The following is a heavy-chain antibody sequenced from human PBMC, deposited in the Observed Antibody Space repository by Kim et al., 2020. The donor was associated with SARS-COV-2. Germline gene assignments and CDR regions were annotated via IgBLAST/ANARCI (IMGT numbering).Heavy chain of an antibody. CDR2: IYYSGST. CDR3: ARRGGSYYWYFDL. V-gene: IGHV4-39*01. J-gene: IGHJ2*01. D-gene: IGHD1-26*01. CDR1: GGSISSSSYY. Sequence: SETLSLTCTVSGGSISSSSYYWGWIRQPPGKGLEWIGSIYYSGSTYYNPSLKSRVTISVDTSKNQFSLKLSSVTAADTAVYYCARRGGSYYWYFDLWGRG.